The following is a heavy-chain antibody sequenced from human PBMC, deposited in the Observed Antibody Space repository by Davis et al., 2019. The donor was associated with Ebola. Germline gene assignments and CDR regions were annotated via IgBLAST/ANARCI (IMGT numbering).Heavy chain of an antibody. V-gene: IGHV3-73*01. D-gene: IGHD5-18*01. CDR1: GFTFSGSA. Sequence: GESLKISCAASGFTFSGSAMHWVRQASGKGLEWVGRIRSKANSYATAYAASVKGRFTISRDDSKNTAYLQMNSLKTEDTAVYYCTRGNLGYSYGNGAFDIWGQGTMVTVSS. CDR3: TRGNLGYSYGNGAFDI. CDR2: IRSKANSYAT. J-gene: IGHJ3*02.